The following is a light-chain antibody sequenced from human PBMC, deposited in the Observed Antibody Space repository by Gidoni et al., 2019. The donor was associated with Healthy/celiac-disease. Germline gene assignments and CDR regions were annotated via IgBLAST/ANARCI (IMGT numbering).Light chain of an antibody. CDR2: WAS. CDR3: QQYDSTPYT. J-gene: IGKJ2*01. CDR1: QSVLYSSNNKNY. Sequence: IVMTQSPDSLAVSLGERATINCKYSQSVLYSSNNKNYLAWYQQKPGQPPKLLIYWASTRESGVPDRCSGSGSGTDFTLTISSLQAEDVAVYYCQQYDSTPYTFGQGTKLEIK. V-gene: IGKV4-1*01.